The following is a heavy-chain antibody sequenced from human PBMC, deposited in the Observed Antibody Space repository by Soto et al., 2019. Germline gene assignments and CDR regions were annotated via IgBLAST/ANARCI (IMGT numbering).Heavy chain of an antibody. J-gene: IGHJ6*02. CDR1: GDSISDYY. CDR2: FYYSGNT. CDR3: ARMYNSGFYRPEGDYFFYGMDV. D-gene: IGHD6-19*01. Sequence: PSETLSLTCTVSGDSISDYYWSWIRQPAGKGLEWIGRFYYSGNTKSNPSLKSRVTMSADTSKNQFSLSPRSVTAADSAIYYRARMYNSGFYRPEGDYFFYGMDVWGQGTTVTVSS. V-gene: IGHV4-4*07.